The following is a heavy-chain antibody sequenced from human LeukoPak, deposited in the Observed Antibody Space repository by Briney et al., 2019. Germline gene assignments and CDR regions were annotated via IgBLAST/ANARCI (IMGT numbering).Heavy chain of an antibody. CDR2: IRYDGSNK. J-gene: IGHJ4*02. D-gene: IGHD3-9*01. V-gene: IGHV3-30*02. CDR1: GFTFSSYG. CDR3: AKEHAVDILTGYYEEEVYFDY. Sequence: GGSLRLSCAASGFTFSSYGMHWVRQAPGKGLEWVAFIRYDGSNKYYADSVKGRFTISRDNSKNTLYLQMNSLRAEDTAVYYCAKEHAVDILTGYYEEEVYFDYWGQGTLVTVSS.